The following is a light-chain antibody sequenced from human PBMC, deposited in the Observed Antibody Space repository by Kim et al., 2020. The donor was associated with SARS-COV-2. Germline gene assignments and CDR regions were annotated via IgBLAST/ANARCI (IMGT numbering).Light chain of an antibody. CDR3: LQHSTYPIT. J-gene: IGKJ5*01. CDR1: QDIRND. V-gene: IGKV1-17*01. Sequence: ASVEDRVTITCRASQDIRNDLGWYQQNPVRAPKRLIYGASSLQSGVPSRFSGSGSGTEFTLTISSVQPEDFATYFCLQHSTYPITFGQGTRLEIK. CDR2: GAS.